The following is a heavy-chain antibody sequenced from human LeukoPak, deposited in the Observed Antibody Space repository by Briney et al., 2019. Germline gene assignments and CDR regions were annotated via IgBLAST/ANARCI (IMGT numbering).Heavy chain of an antibody. Sequence: GGSLSLSCAASGFTFSDHYMDWVRQAPGKGLEWVGRTRSKPNSYSTEYAASVKGRFTISRDESKNSMSLQMNSLNTEDTAVYYCVRNSYYTSGSYRYYYYMDLWGKGTTVTVSS. J-gene: IGHJ6*03. CDR3: VRNSYYTSGSYRYYYYMDL. D-gene: IGHD3-10*01. V-gene: IGHV3-72*01. CDR2: TRSKPNSYST. CDR1: GFTFSDHY.